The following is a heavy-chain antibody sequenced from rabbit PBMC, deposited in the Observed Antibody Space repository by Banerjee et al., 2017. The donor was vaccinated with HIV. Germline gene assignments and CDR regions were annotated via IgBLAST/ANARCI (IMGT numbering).Heavy chain of an antibody. V-gene: IGHV1S45*01. CDR3: GRKPSSGTYYNL. CDR2: IYTGSSGST. CDR1: GFSFSSSYY. J-gene: IGHJ4*01. D-gene: IGHD1-1*01. Sequence: QQQLEESGGGLVQPEGSLTLTCTASGFSFSSSYYMCWVRRAPGKGLEWIACIYTGSSGSTYYATWAKGRFTISKTSSTTVTLQMTSLTAADTATYFCGRKPSSGTYYNLWGPGTLVTVS.